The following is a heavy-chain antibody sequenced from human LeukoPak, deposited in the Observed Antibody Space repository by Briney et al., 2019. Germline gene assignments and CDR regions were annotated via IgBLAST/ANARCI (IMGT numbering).Heavy chain of an antibody. J-gene: IGHJ4*02. V-gene: IGHV4-59*08. D-gene: IGHD3-3*01. CDR1: GGSISSYY. Sequence: SETLSLTCTVSGGSISSYYWSWIRQSPGKGLEWIGNIYRTGSTNYHPSLKSRVTISVDTSKNQFFLKLSSVTAADTAIYYCARGEDVSGYRTDCWGQGTLVTVSS. CDR2: IYRTGST. CDR3: ARGEDVSGYRTDC.